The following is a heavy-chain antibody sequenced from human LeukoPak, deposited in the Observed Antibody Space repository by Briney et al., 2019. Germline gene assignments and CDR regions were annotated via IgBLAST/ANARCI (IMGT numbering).Heavy chain of an antibody. CDR3: AKSGGYCSGGSCYYYYMDV. CDR2: IRYDGSNK. V-gene: IGHV3-30*02. D-gene: IGHD2-15*01. Sequence: GGSLRLSCAASGFTFSSYGMHWVRQAPGKGLEWVAFIRYDGSNKYYADSVKGRFTISRDNSKNTLYLQMNSLRAEDTAVYYCAKSGGYCSGGSCYYYYMDVWGKGTTVTISS. CDR1: GFTFSSYG. J-gene: IGHJ6*03.